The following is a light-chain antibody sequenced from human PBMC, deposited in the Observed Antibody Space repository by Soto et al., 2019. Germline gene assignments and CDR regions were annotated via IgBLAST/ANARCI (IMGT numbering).Light chain of an antibody. CDR3: CSYAGSYTYV. V-gene: IGLV2-11*01. CDR1: SSDVGGYNF. J-gene: IGLJ1*01. CDR2: NVI. Sequence: QSALTQPRSVSGSPGQSVTIYCTGTSSDVGGYNFVSWYQHHPGKAPKLMIYNVIQRPSGVPDRFSASKSGNTASLTISGLQAEDEADYYCCSYAGSYTYVFGTGTKLTVL.